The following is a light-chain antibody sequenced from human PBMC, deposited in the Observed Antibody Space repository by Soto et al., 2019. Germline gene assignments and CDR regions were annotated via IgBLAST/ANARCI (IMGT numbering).Light chain of an antibody. CDR1: QSISSTQ. CDR3: QQYGTSPGT. V-gene: IGKV3-20*01. J-gene: IGKJ5*01. Sequence: EIVLTQSPDTLSLSPGERATLSGMASQSISSTQLVWYQQKPGQAPTLLIFGASSRATGIPDRFSGSGSGTDFTLTISGLQPEDFAVYYCQQYGTSPGTFGQGTRLEIK. CDR2: GAS.